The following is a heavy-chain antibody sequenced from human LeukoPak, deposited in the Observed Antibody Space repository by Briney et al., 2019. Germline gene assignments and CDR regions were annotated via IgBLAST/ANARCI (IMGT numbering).Heavy chain of an antibody. J-gene: IGHJ4*02. CDR1: GGSISSGGYY. D-gene: IGHD5-24*01. CDR3: ARDVDGYNSLDY. V-gene: IGHV4-30-2*01. Sequence: SETLSLTCTVSGGSISSGGYYWSWIRQPPGKGLEWIGYIYHSGSTYYNPSLKSRVTISVDRSKNQFSLKLSSVTAADTAVYYCARDVDGYNSLDYWGQGTLVTVSS. CDR2: IYHSGST.